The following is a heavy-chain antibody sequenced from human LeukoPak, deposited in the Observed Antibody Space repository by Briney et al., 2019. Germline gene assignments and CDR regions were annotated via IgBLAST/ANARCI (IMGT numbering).Heavy chain of an antibody. CDR3: ANELGAVAGTKVPSGMDV. CDR1: GFTFSSYG. D-gene: IGHD6-19*01. CDR2: ISCDGSNK. J-gene: IGHJ6*02. Sequence: GRSLRLSCAASGFTFSSYGMHWVRQAPGKGLEWVAVISCDGSNKYYADSVKGRFTISRDNSKNTLYLQMNSLRAEDTAVYYCANELGAVAGTKVPSGMDVWGQGTTVTVSS. V-gene: IGHV3-30*18.